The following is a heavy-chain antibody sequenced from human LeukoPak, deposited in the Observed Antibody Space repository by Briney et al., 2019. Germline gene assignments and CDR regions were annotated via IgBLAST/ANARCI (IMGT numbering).Heavy chain of an antibody. Sequence: PGGSLRPSCAASGFTFSSYGMHWVRQAPGKGLEWVAFIRYDGSNKYYADSVKGRFTISRDNSKNTLYLQMNSLRAEDTAVYYCAKTKYRGSWYYFDYWGQGTLVTVSS. CDR1: GFTFSSYG. D-gene: IGHD6-13*01. J-gene: IGHJ4*02. V-gene: IGHV3-30*02. CDR2: IRYDGSNK. CDR3: AKTKYRGSWYYFDY.